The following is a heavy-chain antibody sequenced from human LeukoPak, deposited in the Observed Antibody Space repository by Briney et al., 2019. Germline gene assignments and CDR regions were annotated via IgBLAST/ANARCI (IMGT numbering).Heavy chain of an antibody. J-gene: IGHJ3*02. CDR2: INPSGGST. CDR3: ARDRAPDAFDI. D-gene: IGHD3-10*01. CDR1: GHTFTGYY. V-gene: IGHV1-46*01. Sequence: ASVKVSCKASGHTFTGYYMHWVRQAPGQGLEWMGIINPSGGSTSYAQKFQGRVTMTRDMSTSTVYMELSSLRSEDTAVYYCARDRAPDAFDIWGQGTMVTVSS.